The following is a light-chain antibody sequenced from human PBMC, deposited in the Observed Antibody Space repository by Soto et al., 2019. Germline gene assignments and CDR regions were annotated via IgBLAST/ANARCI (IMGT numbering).Light chain of an antibody. J-gene: IGKJ1*01. CDR1: QSIANF. V-gene: IGKV1-39*01. Sequence: IHMNHTTSSLSASFGYIVTITCRASQSIANFLNWYQQKPGKAPKLVIYGTSTLQSGVPSRFSGSGSGTDFTLTISRLQREDFATYYCQQSYSSLWTFGQGTNVDIK. CDR3: QQSYSSLWT. CDR2: GTS.